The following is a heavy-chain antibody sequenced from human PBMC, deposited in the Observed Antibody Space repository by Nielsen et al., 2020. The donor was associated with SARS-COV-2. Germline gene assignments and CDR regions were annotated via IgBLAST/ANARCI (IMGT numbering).Heavy chain of an antibody. J-gene: IGHJ6*02. CDR2: ISYDGSNK. Sequence: GESLKISCAASGFSFSSYAMHWVRQAPGKGLEWVAVISYDGSNKYYADSVKGRFTISRDNSKNTLYLQMNSLRAEDTAVYYCAREQEAGGNYYYGMDVWGQGTTVTVSS. V-gene: IGHV3-30-3*01. D-gene: IGHD3-16*01. CDR3: AREQEAGGNYYYGMDV. CDR1: GFSFSSYA.